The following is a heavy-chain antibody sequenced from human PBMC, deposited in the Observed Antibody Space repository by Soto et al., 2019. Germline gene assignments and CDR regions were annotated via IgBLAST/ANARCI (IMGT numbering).Heavy chain of an antibody. D-gene: IGHD2-15*01. CDR1: GDTRTDFS. V-gene: IGHV1-3*01. J-gene: IGHJ6*02. CDR2: LSVGNGDT. Sequence: GASVKVSCKASGDTRTDFSMHWVRQAPGQRPEWMGWLSVGNGDTKYSQEFQGRVTITRDTSARTAYMELSNLRSEDTAVYYCATSEGDCGGGSCYNYFYYYGMDVWGQGTTVTVSS. CDR3: ATSEGDCGGGSCYNYFYYYGMDV.